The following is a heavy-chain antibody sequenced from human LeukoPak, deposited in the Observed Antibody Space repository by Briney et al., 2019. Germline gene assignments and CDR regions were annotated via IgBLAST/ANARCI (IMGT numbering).Heavy chain of an antibody. CDR2: ISYPGST. D-gene: IGHD2-8*02. J-gene: IGHJ4*02. V-gene: IGHV4-39*01. CDR3: AAGYTTVLYYFDY. CDR1: GGSISNSSFY. Sequence: PSETLSLTCTVSGGSISNSSFYWGWIRQPPGKGLECIASISYPGSTFYNPSLRSRVTISVDTSKNQFSLKLSSVTAADTDVYYCAAGYTTVLYYFDYCGEGTLVTVSS.